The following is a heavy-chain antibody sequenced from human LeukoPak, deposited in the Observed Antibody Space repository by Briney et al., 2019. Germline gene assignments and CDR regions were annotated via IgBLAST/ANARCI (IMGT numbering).Heavy chain of an antibody. CDR2: ISGGGGSI. V-gene: IGHV3-23*01. J-gene: IGHJ4*02. CDR1: GFTFSNYA. CDR3: AREDGYCSGGNCYSYFDS. D-gene: IGHD2-15*01. Sequence: PGGSLRLSCVASGFTFSNYAMNWVRRAPGKGLEWVSGISGGGGSIYYGDSVKGRFTITRDNTRNSLFLQMYSLRAEDTAVYFCAREDGYCSGGNCYSYFDSWGQGTLVTVSS.